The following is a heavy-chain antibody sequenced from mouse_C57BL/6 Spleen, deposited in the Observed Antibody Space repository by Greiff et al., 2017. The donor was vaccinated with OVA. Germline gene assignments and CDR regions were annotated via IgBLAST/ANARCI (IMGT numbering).Heavy chain of an antibody. CDR1: GYTFTGYW. J-gene: IGHJ3*01. Sequence: VKLQQSGAELMKPGASVKLSCKATGYTFTGYWIEWVKQRPGHGLEWIGEILPGSGSTNYNEKFKGKATFTADTSSTTAYMQLSSLTTEDSAIYYCARGDGNWIAYWGQGTLVTVSA. V-gene: IGHV1-9*01. CDR3: ARGDGNWIAY. D-gene: IGHD2-1*01. CDR2: ILPGSGST.